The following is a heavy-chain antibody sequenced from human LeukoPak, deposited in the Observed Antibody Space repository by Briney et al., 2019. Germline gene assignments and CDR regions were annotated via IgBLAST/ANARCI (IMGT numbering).Heavy chain of an antibody. CDR2: ISSSGSTI. V-gene: IGHV3-48*03. Sequence: GGSLRLFCAASGFTFSSYEMNWVRQAPGKGLEWVSYISSSGSTIYYADSVKGRFTISRDNAKNSLYLQMNSLRAEDTAVYYCARDRLYLMVYAIEGDGIDVWGQGTTVTVSS. D-gene: IGHD2-8*01. J-gene: IGHJ6*02. CDR3: ARDRLYLMVYAIEGDGIDV. CDR1: GFTFSSYE.